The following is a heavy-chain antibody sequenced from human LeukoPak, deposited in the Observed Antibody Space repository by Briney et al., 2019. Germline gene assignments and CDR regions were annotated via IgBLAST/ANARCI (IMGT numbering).Heavy chain of an antibody. J-gene: IGHJ6*04. Sequence: GASAKVSCKASGYTFTSYGISWVRQAPGQGLEWVGWISAYNGNTNYAQKLQGRVTMTTDTSTSTAYMELRSLRSDDTAVYYCARGGGYCSSTSCPIGGGMDVWGKGTTVTVSS. CDR2: ISAYNGNT. D-gene: IGHD2-2*01. V-gene: IGHV1-18*04. CDR3: ARGGGYCSSTSCPIGGGMDV. CDR1: GYTFTSYG.